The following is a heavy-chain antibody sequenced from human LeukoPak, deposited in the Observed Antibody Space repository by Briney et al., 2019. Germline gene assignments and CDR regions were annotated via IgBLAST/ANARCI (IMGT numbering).Heavy chain of an antibody. J-gene: IGHJ3*02. D-gene: IGHD2-2*01. CDR2: ISSDSNYI. Sequence: TGGSLRLSCAASGFTFSSYSMNWVRQAPGEGLEWVASISSDSNYIFYADSVQGRFTISRDNAENSLFLQMNSLRAEDTAVYYCASRYCTSTNCYAFDIWGQGTMVTVSS. V-gene: IGHV3-21*01. CDR1: GFTFSSYS. CDR3: ASRYCTSTNCYAFDI.